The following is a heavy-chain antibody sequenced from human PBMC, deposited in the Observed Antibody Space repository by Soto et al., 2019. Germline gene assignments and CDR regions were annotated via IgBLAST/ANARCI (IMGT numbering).Heavy chain of an antibody. CDR2: ISGSGGST. CDR1: GFTFSSYA. J-gene: IGHJ4*02. D-gene: IGHD2-2*01. V-gene: IGHV3-23*01. CDR3: GNFPGFCRSPGGHLGGLDF. Sequence: PGGSLRLSCAASGFTFSSYAMSWVRQAPGKGLEWVSAISGSGGSTYYADSVKGRFTISRDNSKNTLYLQMNSLRAEDTAVYYCGNFPGFCRSPGGHLGGLDFGGRGPLVTVSS.